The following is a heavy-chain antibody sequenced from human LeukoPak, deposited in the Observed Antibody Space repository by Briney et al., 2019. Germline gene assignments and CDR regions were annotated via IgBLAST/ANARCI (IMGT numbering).Heavy chain of an antibody. V-gene: IGHV4-4*02. CDR3: ARELTFGGVIPYYFDY. Sequence: PSETLSLTCDVSGGSISSGYWWSWLRQPPGKGLEWIGEIHHSGSTNYNPSLKSRVTISVDTSKNQFSLKLSSVTAADTAVYYCARELTFGGVIPYYFDYWGQGTLVTVSS. CDR2: IHHSGST. CDR1: GGSISSGYW. J-gene: IGHJ4*02. D-gene: IGHD3-16*02.